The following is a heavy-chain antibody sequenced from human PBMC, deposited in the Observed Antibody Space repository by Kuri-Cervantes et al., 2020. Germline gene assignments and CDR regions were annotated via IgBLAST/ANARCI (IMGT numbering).Heavy chain of an antibody. V-gene: IGHV3-7*01. CDR3: ARNDAFDI. CDR1: GFTFSSYW. Sequence: ETLSLTCAASGFTFSSYWMSWVRQAPGKGLEWVANIKQDGSEKYYVDSVKGRFTISRDNAKNSLYLQMNSLRAEDTAVYYCARNDAFDIWGQGTMVTVSS. CDR2: IKQDGSEK. J-gene: IGHJ3*02.